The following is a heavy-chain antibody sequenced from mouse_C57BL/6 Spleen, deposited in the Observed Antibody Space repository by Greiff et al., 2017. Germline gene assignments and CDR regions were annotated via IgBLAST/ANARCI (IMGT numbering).Heavy chain of an antibody. V-gene: IGHV1-55*01. D-gene: IGHD4-1*02. CDR3: ATNWDGSWFAY. CDR2: IYPGSGST. J-gene: IGHJ3*01. Sequence: QVQLQQPGAELVKPGASVKMSCKASGYTFTSYWITWVKQRPGQGLEWIGDIYPGSGSTNYNEKFKSKATLTVATSSSTAYMQLSSLTSEDSAVYYCATNWDGSWFAYWGQGTLVTVSA. CDR1: GYTFTSYW.